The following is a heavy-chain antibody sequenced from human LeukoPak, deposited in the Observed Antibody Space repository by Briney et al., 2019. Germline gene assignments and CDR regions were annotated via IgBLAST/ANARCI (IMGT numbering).Heavy chain of an antibody. J-gene: IGHJ3*02. V-gene: IGHV4-34*01. Sequence: SSETLSLTCAVYGGSFSGYYWSWIRQPPGKGLEWIGEINHSGSTNYNPSLKSRVTISVDTSKNQFSLKLSSVTAADTAVYYCARTRRYDILTGLDAFDIWGQGTMVTVSP. CDR1: GGSFSGYY. D-gene: IGHD3-9*01. CDR2: INHSGST. CDR3: ARTRRYDILTGLDAFDI.